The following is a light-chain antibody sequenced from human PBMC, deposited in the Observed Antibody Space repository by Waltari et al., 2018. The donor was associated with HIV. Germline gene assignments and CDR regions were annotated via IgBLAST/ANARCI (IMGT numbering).Light chain of an antibody. J-gene: IGLJ2*01. V-gene: IGLV3-1*01. CDR3: QAWDSSTEVV. CDR2: QDS. Sequence: SYELTQPPSVSVSPGQTASITSSRDKLGSKYACWYQQKPGQSPVLVIYQDSKRPSGIPERFSGSNSGNTATLTISGTQAMDEADYYCQAWDSSTEVVFGGGTKLTVL. CDR1: KLGSKY.